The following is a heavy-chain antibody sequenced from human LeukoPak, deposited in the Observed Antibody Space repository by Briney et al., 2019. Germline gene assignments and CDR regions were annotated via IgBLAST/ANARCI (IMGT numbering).Heavy chain of an antibody. CDR3: AKGTDIVVVPAST. J-gene: IGHJ5*02. Sequence: PGGSLRLSCAASGFMFSSNWMSWVRLAPGKGLEWVANIKEDGTETYYVDSVKGRFTISRDNAKNSLYLQMNSLRVEDTAVYYCAKGTDIVVVPASTWGQGTLVTVSS. CDR2: IKEDGTET. V-gene: IGHV3-7*03. CDR1: GFMFSSNW. D-gene: IGHD2-2*01.